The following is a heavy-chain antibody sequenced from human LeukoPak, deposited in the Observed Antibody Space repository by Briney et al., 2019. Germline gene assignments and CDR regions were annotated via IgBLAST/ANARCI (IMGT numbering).Heavy chain of an antibody. Sequence: GASVKVSCKTSGYTFTGYYMHWVRQAPGQGLEWMGRINPNSGGTNYAQKFQGRVTMTRDTSITTAYMELSRLRSGDTAVYYCATDAWGYYDSSGYYRQADYWGQGTLVTVSS. CDR1: GYTFTGYY. D-gene: IGHD3-22*01. CDR3: ATDAWGYYDSSGYYRQADY. V-gene: IGHV1-2*06. J-gene: IGHJ4*02. CDR2: INPNSGGT.